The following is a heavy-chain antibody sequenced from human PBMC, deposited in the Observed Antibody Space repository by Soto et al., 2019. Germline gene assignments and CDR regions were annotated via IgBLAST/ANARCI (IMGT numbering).Heavy chain of an antibody. J-gene: IGHJ4*02. CDR3: AKRRGAGGHFDY. V-gene: IGHV3-23*01. D-gene: IGHD2-15*01. CDR2: VSIGGST. Sequence: GGSLRLSCAASGFTFSSYAMGWVRQGPGKGLEWVAVVSIGGSTHYADSVRGRFTISRDNSKNTLSLQMNSLTAEDTAVYFCAKRRGAGGHFDYWGQGALVTVPQ. CDR1: GFTFSSYA.